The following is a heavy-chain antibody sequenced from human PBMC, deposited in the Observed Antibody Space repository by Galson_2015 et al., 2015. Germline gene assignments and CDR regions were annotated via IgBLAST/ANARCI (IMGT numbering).Heavy chain of an antibody. CDR1: GFTFSSYR. CDR2: ISSSSTI. CDR3: ARDPVATIPKSLQDYYYGMDV. J-gene: IGHJ6*02. Sequence: SVRLSCAASGFTFSSYRMNWVRQAPGKGLEWVSYISSSSTIYYADSVKGRFTISRDNAKNSLYLQMNSLRDEDTAVYYCARDPVATIPKSLQDYYYGMDVWGQGTTVTVSS. V-gene: IGHV3-48*02. D-gene: IGHD5-12*01.